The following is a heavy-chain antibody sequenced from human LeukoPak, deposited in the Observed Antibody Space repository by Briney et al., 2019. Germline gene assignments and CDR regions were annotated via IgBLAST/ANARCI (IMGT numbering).Heavy chain of an antibody. J-gene: IGHJ4*02. Sequence: GGSLRLSCAASGFTFSTYTMHWVRQAPGEGLEWVAVISYDGSSKYYADSVKGRFTISRDNSKNTLYLQMDSLRAEDTAVYYCGRRAATSSLDYWGQGTLVTVSS. V-gene: IGHV3-30-3*01. CDR3: GRRAATSSLDY. CDR1: GFTFSTYT. CDR2: ISYDGSSK. D-gene: IGHD1-14*01.